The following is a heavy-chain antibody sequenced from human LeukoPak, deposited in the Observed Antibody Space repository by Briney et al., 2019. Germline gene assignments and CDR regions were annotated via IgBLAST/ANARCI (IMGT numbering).Heavy chain of an antibody. V-gene: IGHV1-69*13. Sequence: SVKVSCKASGGTFSSYAISWVRQAPGQGLEWMGGIIPIFGTANYAQKFQGRVTITADESTSTAYMELSSLRSEDTAVYYCARDRTKRRYYDSSGRPYDAFDIWGQGTMVTVSS. CDR3: ARDRTKRRYYDSSGRPYDAFDI. J-gene: IGHJ3*02. D-gene: IGHD3-22*01. CDR2: IIPIFGTA. CDR1: GGTFSSYA.